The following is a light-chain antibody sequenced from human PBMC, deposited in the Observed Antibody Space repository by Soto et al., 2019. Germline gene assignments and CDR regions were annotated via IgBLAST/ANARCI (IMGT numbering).Light chain of an antibody. CDR2: GSS. J-gene: IGKJ5*01. V-gene: IGKV3-20*01. Sequence: EIVLTQSPGTLSLSPGERATLSCRASQSITSNSLAWYQQKPGQAPRLLIYGSSSRATGIPDRFSGSGSGTAFTLTISRLEPEDFAVYYCQQYYTSPITFGQGTRLEIK. CDR1: QSITSNS. CDR3: QQYYTSPIT.